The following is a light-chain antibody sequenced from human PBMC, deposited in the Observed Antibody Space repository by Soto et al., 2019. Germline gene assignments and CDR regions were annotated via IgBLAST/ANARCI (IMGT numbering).Light chain of an antibody. CDR2: GAS. CDR3: RHFVNSLTWT. J-gene: IGKJ1*01. V-gene: IGKV3-20*01. CDR1: VSVRTD. Sequence: EIVMTQSPDTLSLSPGERATLYCRASVSVRTDLAWYQQKPGRAPRLLIYGASSRATVVPDRFSGGGSGTDFALTISRLEPEDFAVYYCRHFVNSLTWTFGQGTRVDIK.